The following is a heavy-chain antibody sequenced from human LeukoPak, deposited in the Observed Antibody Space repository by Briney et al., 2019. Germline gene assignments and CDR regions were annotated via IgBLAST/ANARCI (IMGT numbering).Heavy chain of an antibody. Sequence: GGSLRLSCAASGFTFSNYAMSWVRQTPGKGLEWVSLISGNGASTYYADSVKGRFTISRDNSKNTLYLQMNSLRAEDTAVFYCATSLGYNYDYAMDVWGQGTTVTVSS. CDR2: ISGNGAST. CDR1: GFTFSNYA. J-gene: IGHJ6*02. V-gene: IGHV3-23*01. CDR3: ATSLGYNYDYAMDV. D-gene: IGHD1-20*01.